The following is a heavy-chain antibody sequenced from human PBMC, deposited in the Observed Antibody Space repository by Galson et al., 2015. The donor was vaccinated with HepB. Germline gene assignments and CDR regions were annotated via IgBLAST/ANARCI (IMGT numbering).Heavy chain of an antibody. J-gene: IGHJ1*01. CDR1: GYTFTTYA. Sequence: SVKVSCKASGYTFTTYAITWVRQAPGQGFEWMGWINTNTGDPTYAQGFTGRFVFSLDTSVNTAYLQITSLQAEDSGVYYCARDGGELAYWGQGTLLTVSS. CDR2: INTNTGDP. V-gene: IGHV7-4-1*02. CDR3: ARDGGELAY. D-gene: IGHD4-17*01.